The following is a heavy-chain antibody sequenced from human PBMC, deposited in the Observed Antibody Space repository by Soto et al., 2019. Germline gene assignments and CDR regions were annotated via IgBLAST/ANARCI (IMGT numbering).Heavy chain of an antibody. Sequence: QVQLQESGPGLVKPSQTLSLTCTVSGGSISSGDYYWSWIRQPPGKGLEWIGYIYYSGSTYYNPSLTSRVTISVDTSKNQFSLKLSSVTAADTAVYYCARLEYYYGSGSPSPNDYWGQGTLVTVSS. V-gene: IGHV4-30-4*01. CDR3: ARLEYYYGSGSPSPNDY. CDR1: GGSISSGDYY. CDR2: IYYSGST. J-gene: IGHJ4*02. D-gene: IGHD3-10*01.